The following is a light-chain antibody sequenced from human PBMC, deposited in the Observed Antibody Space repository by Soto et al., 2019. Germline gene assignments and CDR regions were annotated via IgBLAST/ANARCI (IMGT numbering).Light chain of an antibody. J-gene: IGKJ3*01. V-gene: IGKV3-20*01. CDR3: QQYGSSPPIT. Sequence: EIVLTQSPGTLSLSPGERATLSCRASQSVSSSSLAWYQQKPGQAPRLLIYGASSRATGIPDRFSGSGSRTDFTLTISRLEPEDFAVYYCQQYGSSPPITFGPGTKVDIK. CDR2: GAS. CDR1: QSVSSSS.